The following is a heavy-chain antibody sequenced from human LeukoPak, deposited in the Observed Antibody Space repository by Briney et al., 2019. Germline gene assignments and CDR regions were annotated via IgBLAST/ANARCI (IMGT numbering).Heavy chain of an antibody. V-gene: IGHV4-30-2*01. CDR3: ARTFQAPSYGDSDSRTKYPYSMDV. J-gene: IGHJ4*02. Sequence: SQTLSLTCAVSGASIDAAGYSWNWIRQAPGKDLEWIGNIYHGGRTSYKSSLKSRVTISVDTSKNHFSLKLTSVTAADTAVYYCARTFQAPSYGDSDSRTKYPYSMDVWGQGTLVTVSS. CDR2: IYHGGRT. D-gene: IGHD4-17*01. CDR1: GASIDAAGYS.